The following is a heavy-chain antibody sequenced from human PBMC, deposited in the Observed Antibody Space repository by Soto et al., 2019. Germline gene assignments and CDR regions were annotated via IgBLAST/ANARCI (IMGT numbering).Heavy chain of an antibody. CDR3: AKYGAYDFWSGFPSSYYYYMDV. V-gene: IGHV3-23*01. J-gene: IGHJ6*03. CDR1: GFTFSSYA. D-gene: IGHD3-3*01. CDR2: ISGSGGST. Sequence: GGSLRLSCAASGFTFSSYAMSWVRQAPGKGLEWVSAISGSGGSTYYADSVKGRFTISRDNSKNTLYLQMNSLRAEDTAVYYCAKYGAYDFWSGFPSSYYYYMDVWGKGTTVTVSS.